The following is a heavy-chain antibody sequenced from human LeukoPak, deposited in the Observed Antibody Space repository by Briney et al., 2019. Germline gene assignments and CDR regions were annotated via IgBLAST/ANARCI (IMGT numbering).Heavy chain of an antibody. CDR2: INPNSGGT. D-gene: IGHD6-13*01. J-gene: IGHJ4*02. Sequence: GASVKVSCKASGYTFTGYYTHWVRQAPGQGLEWMGWINPNSGGTNYAQKFQGRVTMTRDTSISTAYMELSRLRSDDTAVYYCARGGAEKSSSSWYFDYWGQGTLVTVSS. CDR3: ARGGAEKSSSSWYFDY. CDR1: GYTFTGYY. V-gene: IGHV1-2*02.